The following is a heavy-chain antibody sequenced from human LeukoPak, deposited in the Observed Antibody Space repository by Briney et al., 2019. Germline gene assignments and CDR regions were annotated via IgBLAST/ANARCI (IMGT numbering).Heavy chain of an antibody. J-gene: IGHJ4*02. V-gene: IGHV1-8*03. Sequence: ASVKVSCKASGYTFTSYDINWVRQATGQGLEWMGWMNPNSGNTGYAQKFQGRVTITRNTSISTAYMELSSLRSEDTAVYYCARAGCSYGYAPDYWGQGTLVTVSS. CDR2: MNPNSGNT. CDR3: ARAGCSYGYAPDY. CDR1: GYTFTSYD. D-gene: IGHD5-18*01.